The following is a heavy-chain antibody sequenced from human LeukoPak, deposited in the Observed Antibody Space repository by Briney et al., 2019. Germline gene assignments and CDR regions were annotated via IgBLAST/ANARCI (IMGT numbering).Heavy chain of an antibody. CDR1: GDSITRSNYY. CDR2: MYYSGST. CDR3: ARHHFGGIYNAFDI. Sequence: SETLSLTCTVSGDSITRSNYYWGWIRQPPGKGLEWIGRMYYSGSTYHNPSLKSRVTISVDTSKNQFSLNLSSVTAADTAVYYCARHHFGGIYNAFDIRGQGTMVTVSS. V-gene: IGHV4-39*01. D-gene: IGHD4-23*01. J-gene: IGHJ3*02.